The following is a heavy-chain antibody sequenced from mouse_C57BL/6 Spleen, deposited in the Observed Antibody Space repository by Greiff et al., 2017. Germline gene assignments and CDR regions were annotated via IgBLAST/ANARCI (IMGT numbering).Heavy chain of an antibody. CDR2: LYPGSGNT. V-gene: IGHV1-76*01. CDR1: GYTFTDYY. Sequence: QVQLKESGAELVRPGASVKLSCKASGYTFTDYYINWVKQRPGQGLEWIARLYPGSGNTYYNEKFKGKATLTAEKSSSTAYMQLSSLTSEDSAVYFCARSYYSNYSWFAYWGQGTLVTVSA. D-gene: IGHD2-5*01. CDR3: ARSYYSNYSWFAY. J-gene: IGHJ3*01.